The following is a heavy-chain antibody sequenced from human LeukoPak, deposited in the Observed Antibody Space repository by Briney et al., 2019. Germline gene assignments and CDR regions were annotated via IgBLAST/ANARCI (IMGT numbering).Heavy chain of an antibody. J-gene: IGHJ3*02. CDR3: AREVTLIVVVVTAGDEFDI. CDR1: GYSISSGYS. V-gene: IGHV4-38-2*02. CDR2: IYHSGNT. Sequence: SETLSLTCTVSGYSISSGYSWGWIRQPPGKGLEWIGSIYHSGNTYYNPSLKSRVTISLDTSKNQFSLNLSSVTAADTDVYYCAREVTLIVVVVTAGDEFDIWGQGTMVTVSS. D-gene: IGHD3-22*01.